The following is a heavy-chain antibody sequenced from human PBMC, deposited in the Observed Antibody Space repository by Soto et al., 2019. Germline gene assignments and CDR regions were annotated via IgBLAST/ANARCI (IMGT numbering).Heavy chain of an antibody. CDR3: TSTVHWYYYDSSGYVR. Sequence: PGGSLRLSCAASGFTFSNAWMNWVRQAPGKGLEWVGRIKSKTDGGTTDYAAPVKGRFTISRDDSKNTLYLQMNSLKTEDTAVYYCTSTVHWYYYDSSGYVRWGQGTLVTVSS. V-gene: IGHV3-15*07. CDR2: IKSKTDGGTT. D-gene: IGHD3-22*01. CDR1: GFTFSNAW. J-gene: IGHJ4*02.